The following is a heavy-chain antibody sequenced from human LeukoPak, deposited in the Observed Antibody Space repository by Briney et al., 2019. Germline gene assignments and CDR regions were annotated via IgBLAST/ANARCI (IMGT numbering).Heavy chain of an antibody. V-gene: IGHV3-23*01. CDR2: ISGSGGST. J-gene: IGHJ4*02. CDR3: ARDYNFDY. Sequence: GRSLTLSWPVSRFTLSSKAMSWVRQAPGKGLEWVSAISGSGGSTYYADSVKGRFTISRENAKNSVYLQMNSLKAEDTAVYYCARDYNFDYWGQGTLVTVSS. CDR1: RFTLSSKA.